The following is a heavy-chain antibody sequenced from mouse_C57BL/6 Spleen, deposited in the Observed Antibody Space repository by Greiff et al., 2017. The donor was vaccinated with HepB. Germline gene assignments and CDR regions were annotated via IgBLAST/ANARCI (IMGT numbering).Heavy chain of an antibody. CDR3: ARSTYYYFDY. Sequence: VQLQQSGPELVKPGASVKISCKASGYAFSSSWMNWVKQRPGKGLEWIGRIYPGDGDTNYNGKFKGKATLTADKSSSTAYMQLSSLTSEDSAVYFCARSTYYYFDYWCQGTTLTVSS. J-gene: IGHJ2*01. D-gene: IGHD2-1*01. V-gene: IGHV1-82*01. CDR2: IYPGDGDT. CDR1: GYAFSSSW.